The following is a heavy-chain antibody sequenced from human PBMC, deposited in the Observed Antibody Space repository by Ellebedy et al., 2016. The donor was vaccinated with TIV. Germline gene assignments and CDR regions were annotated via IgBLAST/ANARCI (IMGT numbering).Heavy chain of an antibody. J-gene: IGHJ3*02. V-gene: IGHV4-59*08. Sequence: MPGGSLRLSCPVSGASISSYYWSWIRQPPGKGLEWIGYIYYSGSTNYNPSLKSRVTSSVDTSKNQFSLTLSSVTVADTAVYYGAKHSRITMVEEDAFDIWGQGTMVTVSS. CDR1: GASISSYY. D-gene: IGHD3-10*01. CDR2: IYYSGST. CDR3: AKHSRITMVEEDAFDI.